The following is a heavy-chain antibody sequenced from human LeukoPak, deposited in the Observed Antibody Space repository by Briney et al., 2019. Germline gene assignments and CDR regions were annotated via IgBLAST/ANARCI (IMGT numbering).Heavy chain of an antibody. V-gene: IGHV4-34*01. J-gene: IGHJ4*02. CDR2: INHSGST. CDR3: AKDDIVVVVAANGALDY. CDR1: GGSFSGYY. D-gene: IGHD2-15*01. Sequence: SETLSLTCVVYGGSFSGYYWSWIRQPPGKGLEWIGEINHSGSTNYNPSLKSRVTISVDTSKNQFSLKLSSVTAADTAVYYCAKDDIVVVVAANGALDYWGQGTLVTVSS.